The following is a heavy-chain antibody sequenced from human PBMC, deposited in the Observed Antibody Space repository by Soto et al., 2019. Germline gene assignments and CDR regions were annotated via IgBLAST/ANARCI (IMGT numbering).Heavy chain of an antibody. D-gene: IGHD3-16*02. J-gene: IGHJ4*02. CDR3: AHAYYDYVGGSYRPFDY. V-gene: IGHV2-5*02. Sequence: QITLKESGPTLVKPTQTLTLTCTFSGFSLSTSGVGVGWIRQPPGKALEWLALIYWDDDKRYSPSLKSRLTLTKDTSKNQVVLTMTNMDPVDTATYYCAHAYYDYVGGSYRPFDYWGQGTLVTVSS. CDR1: GFSLSTSGVG. CDR2: IYWDDDK.